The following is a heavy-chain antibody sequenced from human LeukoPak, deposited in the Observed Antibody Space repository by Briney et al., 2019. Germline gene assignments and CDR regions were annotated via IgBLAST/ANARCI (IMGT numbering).Heavy chain of an antibody. CDR3: ASGKGTTRDTYYFDY. CDR1: GGTFSSYA. J-gene: IGHJ4*02. CDR2: IIPIFGTA. D-gene: IGHD2/OR15-2a*01. V-gene: IGHV1-69*05. Sequence: ASVKVSCKASGGTFSSYAISWVRQAPGQGLEWMGGIIPIFGTANYAQKFQGRVTITTDESTSTAYMELSSLRSEDTAVHYCASGKGTTRDTYYFDYWGQGTLVTVSS.